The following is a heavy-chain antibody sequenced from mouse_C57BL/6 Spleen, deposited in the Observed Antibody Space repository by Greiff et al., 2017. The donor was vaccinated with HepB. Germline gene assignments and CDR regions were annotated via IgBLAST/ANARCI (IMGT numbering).Heavy chain of an antibody. Sequence: EVMLVESGGDLVKPGGSLKLSCAASGFTFSSYGMSWVRQTPDERLEWVATISSGGSYTYYPDSVKGRFTISRDNAKNTLYLQMSSLKSEDTAMYYCARHYYSNYGYAMDYWGQGTSVTVSS. D-gene: IGHD2-5*01. CDR1: GFTFSSYG. CDR3: ARHYYSNYGYAMDY. CDR2: ISSGGSYT. J-gene: IGHJ4*01. V-gene: IGHV5-6*01.